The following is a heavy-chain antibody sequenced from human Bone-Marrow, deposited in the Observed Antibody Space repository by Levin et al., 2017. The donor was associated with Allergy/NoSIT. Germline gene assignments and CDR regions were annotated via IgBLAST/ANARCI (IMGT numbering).Heavy chain of an antibody. J-gene: IGHJ4*02. CDR3: ARGDWLNMVHSPATY. CDR2: IHPSGGVT. V-gene: IGHV1-46*01. Sequence: GASVKVSCKTSGYTFTDYYIHWVRQAPGQGLEWMGRIHPSGGVTTYAQNFQGRLTVTRDTSTSTVYMDLSSLRTEDTAVYYCARGDWLNMVHSPATYWGQGILVTVSS. CDR1: GYTFTDYY. D-gene: IGHD3-10*01.